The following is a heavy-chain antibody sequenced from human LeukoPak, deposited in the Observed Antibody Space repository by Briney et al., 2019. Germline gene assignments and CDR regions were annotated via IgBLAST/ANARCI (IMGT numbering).Heavy chain of an antibody. CDR1: GFTFSSYA. D-gene: IGHD3/OR15-3a*01. CDR2: IYSGGST. CDR3: ARAQWTAFDYYYYMDV. J-gene: IGHJ6*03. V-gene: IGHV3-66*01. Sequence: GGSLRLSCAASGFTFSSYAMHWVRQAPGKGLEWVSVIYSGGSTYYADSVKGRFTISRDNAKDSLYLQMNGLRAEDTAIYYCARAQWTAFDYYYYMDVWGKGTTVTVSS.